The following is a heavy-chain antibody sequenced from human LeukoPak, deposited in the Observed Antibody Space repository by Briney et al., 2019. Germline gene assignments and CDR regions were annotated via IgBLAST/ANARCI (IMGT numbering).Heavy chain of an antibody. Sequence: GSLRLSCAVSGFSVNDNYMSWVRQAPGKGLQWVSVMFPDGRTYYADSVKGRFTISRDLARNTLLLQMHSLRADDTAVHYCARTNPVYGDYDYWGQGPWSPSPQ. CDR1: GFSVNDNY. CDR2: MFPDGRT. D-gene: IGHD4-17*01. V-gene: IGHV3-53*01. CDR3: ARTNPVYGDYDY. J-gene: IGHJ4*02.